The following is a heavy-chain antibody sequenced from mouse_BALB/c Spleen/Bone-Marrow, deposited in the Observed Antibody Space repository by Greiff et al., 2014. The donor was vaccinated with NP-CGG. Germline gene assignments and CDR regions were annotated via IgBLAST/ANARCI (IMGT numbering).Heavy chain of an antibody. V-gene: IGHV1-80*01. CDR1: GYAFSVYW. CDR2: IYPGDGDT. Sequence: VQLQQSGAELVRPGSSVKISCKASGYAFSVYWMNWVKRRPGQGLEWIGQIYPGDGDTNYNGKFKGRATLTADKSSNTAYMQLRSLTSEDSAVYFCARGGISVDYWGQGTTLTVSS. J-gene: IGHJ2*01. CDR3: ARGGISVDY.